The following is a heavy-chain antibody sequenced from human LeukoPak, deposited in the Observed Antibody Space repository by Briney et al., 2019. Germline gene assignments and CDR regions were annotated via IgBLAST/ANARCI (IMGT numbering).Heavy chain of an antibody. Sequence: SETLSLTCTVSGGSISSSGYYWGWIRQPPGKGLEWIGSIYYSGSTYYNPSLKSRVTISVDTSKNQFSLKLSSVTAADTAVYYCARLNSLDTAMVDYWGQGTLVTVSS. CDR3: ARLNSLDTAMVDY. V-gene: IGHV4-39*01. CDR1: GGSISSSGYY. CDR2: IYYSGST. D-gene: IGHD5-18*01. J-gene: IGHJ4*02.